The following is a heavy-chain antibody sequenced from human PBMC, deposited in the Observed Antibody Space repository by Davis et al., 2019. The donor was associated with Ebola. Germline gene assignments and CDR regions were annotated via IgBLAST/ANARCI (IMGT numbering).Heavy chain of an antibody. CDR2: INHSGRT. CDR3: AGIRGQWLED. J-gene: IGHJ4*02. Sequence: PSETLSLTCTVSGGSISSSTYHWVWVRQSPGKGLEWIGEINHSGRTNYNPSLKSRVTISLDTSKNQFSLKLSSVTAADTALYYCAGIRGQWLEDWGQGTLVTVSS. V-gene: IGHV4-39*01. D-gene: IGHD6-19*01. CDR1: GGSISSSTYH.